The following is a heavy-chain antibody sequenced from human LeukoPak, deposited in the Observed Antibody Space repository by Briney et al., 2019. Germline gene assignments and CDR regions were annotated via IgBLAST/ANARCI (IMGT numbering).Heavy chain of an antibody. CDR1: GFPFSNYA. V-gene: IGHV3-23*01. Sequence: GGSLRLSCSASGFPFSNYAMSWVRQAPGKGPEWVSSISSSGGSTYYADTVKGRFTISRDKSKSTLYLQMSSLTAEDTAVYDCAKDRRGTTTNYFDFGGQGTLVTVSS. CDR2: ISSSGGST. J-gene: IGHJ4*02. CDR3: AKDRRGTTTNYFDF. D-gene: IGHD1-1*01.